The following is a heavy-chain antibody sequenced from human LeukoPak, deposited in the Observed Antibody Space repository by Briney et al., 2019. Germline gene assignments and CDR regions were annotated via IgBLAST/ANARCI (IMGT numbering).Heavy chain of an antibody. CDR3: AREGVRGGAFDY. CDR1: GGSISSSGYY. Sequence: SETLSLTCTVSGGSISSSGYYWGWIRQPPGKGLEWIGSIYYSGSTYYNPSLKSRVTISVDTSKNQFSLKLSSVTAADTAVYYCAREGVRGGAFDYWGQGTLVTVSS. V-gene: IGHV4-39*07. J-gene: IGHJ4*02. CDR2: IYYSGST. D-gene: IGHD3-10*01.